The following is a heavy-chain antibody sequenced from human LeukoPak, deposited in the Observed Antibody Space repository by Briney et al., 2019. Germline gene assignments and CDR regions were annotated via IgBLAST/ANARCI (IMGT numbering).Heavy chain of an antibody. CDR3: ARDWVDRPLTTYYYYYGMDI. V-gene: IGHV1-18*01. CDR1: GYTFTSYD. Sequence: GASVKVSCKASGYTFTSYDISWVRQAPGQGLEWMGWISAYNGNTNYAQKLQGRVTMTTDTSTSTAYMELRSLRSDDTAVYYCARDWVDRPLTTYYYYYGMDIWGQGTTVTVSS. D-gene: IGHD3-22*01. CDR2: ISAYNGNT. J-gene: IGHJ6*02.